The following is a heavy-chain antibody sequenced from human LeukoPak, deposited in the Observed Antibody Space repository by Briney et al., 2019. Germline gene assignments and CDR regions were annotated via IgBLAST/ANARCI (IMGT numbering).Heavy chain of an antibody. J-gene: IGHJ4*02. CDR1: AFTFSSYA. CDR2: VSGSGGST. CDR3: AKDQGSQDSSGYFYF. V-gene: IGHV3-23*01. Sequence: GGSLRLSCAASAFTFSSYAMGWVRQAPGKGLEWVSAVSGSGGSTYYADSVKGRFTISRDNSKNTLFLQMNSLRAEDTAVYYCAKDQGSQDSSGYFYFWGQGTLVTVSS. D-gene: IGHD3-22*01.